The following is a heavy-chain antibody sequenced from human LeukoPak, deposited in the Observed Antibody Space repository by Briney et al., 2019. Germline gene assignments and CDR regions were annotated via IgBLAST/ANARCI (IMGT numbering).Heavy chain of an antibody. CDR1: GDSFTNYW. CDR3: ATLYCNGGSCYSGILGY. Sequence: GESLKISCKGSGDSFTNYWIGWVRQMPGKGLEWMGIIYPGDSDTRYSPSFQGQVTISADKSISTAYLQWNSLKASDTAMYYCATLYCNGGSCYSGILGYWGQGTLVTVSS. J-gene: IGHJ4*02. D-gene: IGHD2-15*01. CDR2: IYPGDSDT. V-gene: IGHV5-51*01.